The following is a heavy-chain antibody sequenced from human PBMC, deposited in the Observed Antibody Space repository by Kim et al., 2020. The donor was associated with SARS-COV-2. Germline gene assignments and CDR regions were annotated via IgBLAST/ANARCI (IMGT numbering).Heavy chain of an antibody. Sequence: SETLSLTCTVSGGSISSGDYYWSWIRQPPGKGLEWIGYIYYSGSTYYNPSLKSRVTISVDTSKNQFSLKLSSVTAADTAVYYCARSADWLLGEGGVDYWGQGTLVTVSS. D-gene: IGHD3-9*01. V-gene: IGHV4-30-4*01. CDR2: IYYSGST. J-gene: IGHJ4*02. CDR3: ARSADWLLGEGGVDY. CDR1: GGSISSGDYY.